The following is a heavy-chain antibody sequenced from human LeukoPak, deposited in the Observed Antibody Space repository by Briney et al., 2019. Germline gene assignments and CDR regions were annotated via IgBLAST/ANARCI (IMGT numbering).Heavy chain of an antibody. CDR3: ARDPVPAATSHDSDAFDI. CDR1: GFTFSSYA. Sequence: GRSLRLSCAASGFTFSSYAMHWVRQAPGRGLEWVAVISYDGSNKYYADSVKGRFTISRDNSKNTLYLQMNSLRAEDTAVYYCARDPVPAATSHDSDAFDIWGQGTMVTVSS. V-gene: IGHV3-30-3*01. J-gene: IGHJ3*02. D-gene: IGHD2-2*01. CDR2: ISYDGSNK.